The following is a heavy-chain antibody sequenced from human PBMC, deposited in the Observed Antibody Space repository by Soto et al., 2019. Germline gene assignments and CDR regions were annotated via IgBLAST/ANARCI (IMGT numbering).Heavy chain of an antibody. J-gene: IGHJ3*02. CDR1: VFTFSSYS. D-gene: IGHD4-17*01. CDR3: AKDVHYGGNAPDAFDI. Sequence: RWCLRLSCPVYVFTFSSYSMSWVRQAPGKGLEWVSAISGSGGSTYYADSVKGRFTISRDNSKNALYLQMNSLRAEDTAVYYCAKDVHYGGNAPDAFDIWGQGTMVTVSS. V-gene: IGHV3-23*01. CDR2: ISGSGGST.